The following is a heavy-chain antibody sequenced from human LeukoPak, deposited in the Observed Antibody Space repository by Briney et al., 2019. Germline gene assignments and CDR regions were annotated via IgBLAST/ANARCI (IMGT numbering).Heavy chain of an antibody. CDR2: IIPILGIA. CDR1: GGTFSSYA. V-gene: IGHV1-69*04. Sequence: ASVKVSCKASGGTFSSYAISWVRQAPGQGLEWMGRIIPILGIANYAQKFQGRVTITADKSTSTAYMELSSLRSEDTAVYYCARAAMIVVVNDAFDIWGQGTMVTVSS. D-gene: IGHD3-22*01. J-gene: IGHJ3*02. CDR3: ARAAMIVVVNDAFDI.